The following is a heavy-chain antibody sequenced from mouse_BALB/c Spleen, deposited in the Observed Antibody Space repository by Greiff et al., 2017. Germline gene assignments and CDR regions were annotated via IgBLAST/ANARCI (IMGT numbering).Heavy chain of an antibody. CDR1: GFSLTSYG. V-gene: IGHV2-2*02. Sequence: VKLVESGPGLVQPSQSLSITCTVSGFSLTSYGVHWVRQSPGKGLEWLGVIWSGGSTDYNAAFISRLSISKDNSKSQVFFKMNSLQANDTAIYYCARNGGLRRHYYAMDYWGQGTSVTVSS. CDR3: ARNGGLRRHYYAMDY. J-gene: IGHJ4*01. CDR2: IWSGGST. D-gene: IGHD2-4*01.